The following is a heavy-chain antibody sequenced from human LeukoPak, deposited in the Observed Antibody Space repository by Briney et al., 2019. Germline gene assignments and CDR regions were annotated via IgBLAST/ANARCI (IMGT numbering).Heavy chain of an antibody. Sequence: GASVKVSCKTSGYIFTDYYMHWVRQAPGQGLEWMGWINPNSGGTNYAQKFQGRVTMTRDTSISTAYMELSRLRSDDTAVYYCARDERYDSSGYPFDYWGQGTLVTVSS. D-gene: IGHD3-22*01. V-gene: IGHV1-2*02. J-gene: IGHJ4*02. CDR2: INPNSGGT. CDR1: GYIFTDYY. CDR3: ARDERYDSSGYPFDY.